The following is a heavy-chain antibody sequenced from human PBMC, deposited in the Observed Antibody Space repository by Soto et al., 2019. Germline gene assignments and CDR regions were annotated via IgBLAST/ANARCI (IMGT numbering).Heavy chain of an antibody. CDR3: STTKAGTNTFGI. CDR2: IRSNSDGGTT. D-gene: IGHD1-7*01. J-gene: IGHJ3*02. CDR1: GFTFTNAW. V-gene: IGHV3-15*07. Sequence: EVQLVESGGGLVTPGGSLRLSCEASGFTFTNAWMNWVRQAPGQGLEWVGRIRSNSDGGTTDYAAPVKGRFSISRDDSKNTLYLQMNSLNTEDTAVYYCSTTKAGTNTFGIWGQGTMVTVSS.